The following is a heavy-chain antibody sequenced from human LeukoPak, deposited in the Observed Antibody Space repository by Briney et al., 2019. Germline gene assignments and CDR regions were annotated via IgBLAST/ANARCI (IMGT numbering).Heavy chain of an antibody. D-gene: IGHD3-16*01. CDR3: ARERMITFGGFDGMDV. V-gene: IGHV1-2*02. CDR2: INPNSGGT. Sequence: ASVKVSCKASGYTFTGYYMHWVRQAPGQGLEWMGWINPNSGGTNYAQKFQGRVTMTRDTSISTAYMELSRLRSDDTAVYYCARERMITFGGFDGMDVWGQGTTVTVSS. J-gene: IGHJ6*02. CDR1: GYTFTGYY.